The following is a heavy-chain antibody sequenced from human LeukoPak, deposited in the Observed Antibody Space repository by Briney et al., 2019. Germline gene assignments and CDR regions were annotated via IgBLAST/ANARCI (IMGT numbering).Heavy chain of an antibody. J-gene: IGHJ6*03. CDR3: ARDPYSGTYGNTYYYYMDV. CDR1: GFTFSCYS. V-gene: IGHV3-21*01. Sequence: GGSLRLSCAASGFTFSCYSMNWVRQAPGKGLEWVSSISTSSIYIYYADSVKGRFTISRDNARNSLYLQMNSLRVEDTAVYYCARDPYSGTYGNTYYYYMDVWGKGTTVTISS. CDR2: ISTSSIYI. D-gene: IGHD1-26*01.